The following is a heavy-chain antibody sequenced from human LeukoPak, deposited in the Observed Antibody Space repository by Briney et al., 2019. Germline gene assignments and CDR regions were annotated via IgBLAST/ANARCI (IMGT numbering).Heavy chain of an antibody. CDR3: ACIVVVYYYMDV. V-gene: IGHV4-38-2*02. CDR1: GYSISSGYY. J-gene: IGHJ6*03. D-gene: IGHD2-15*01. Sequence: SETLSLTCTVSGYSISSGYYWGWIRQPPGKGLEWIGSIYHSGSTYYNPSLKSRVTVSVDTSKNQFSLKLSSVTAADTAVYYCACIVVVYYYMDVWGKGTTVTVSS. CDR2: IYHSGST.